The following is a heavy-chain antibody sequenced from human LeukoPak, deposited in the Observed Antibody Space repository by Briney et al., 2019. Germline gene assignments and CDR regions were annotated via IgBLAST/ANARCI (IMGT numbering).Heavy chain of an antibody. Sequence: GGSLRLSCAASGFTFSSYAMHWVRQAPGKGLEWVAVISYDGSNKYYADSVKGRFTISRDNSKNTLYLQMNSLRAEDTAVYYCARAGMWELPYFDYWGQGTLVTVSS. CDR2: ISYDGSNK. J-gene: IGHJ4*02. D-gene: IGHD1-26*01. V-gene: IGHV3-30-3*01. CDR3: ARAGMWELPYFDY. CDR1: GFTFSSYA.